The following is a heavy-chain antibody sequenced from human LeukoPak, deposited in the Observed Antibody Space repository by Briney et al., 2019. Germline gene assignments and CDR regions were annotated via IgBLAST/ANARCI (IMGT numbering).Heavy chain of an antibody. Sequence: GGPLRLSCAASGVTLSSYAMSWVRQAPGKGLEWVSAISGSGGSTYYADSVKGRFTISRDNSKNTLYLQRNSLRAEDTAVYYCAKALPAVQWYFDYWGEGTLVTVSS. CDR2: ISGSGGST. D-gene: IGHD2-2*01. J-gene: IGHJ4*02. V-gene: IGHV3-23*01. CDR1: GVTLSSYA. CDR3: AKALPAVQWYFDY.